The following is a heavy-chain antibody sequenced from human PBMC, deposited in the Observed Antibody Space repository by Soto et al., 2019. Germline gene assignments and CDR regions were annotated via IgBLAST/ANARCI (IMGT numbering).Heavy chain of an antibody. CDR3: ARDLGSINLYYYGMDV. J-gene: IGHJ6*02. Sequence: EVQLVESGGGLVQPGRSLRLSCAASGFTFDDYAMHWVRQAPGKGLEWVSGISWNSGSIGYADSVKGRFTISRDNAKNSLYLQMNSLRAEDTALYYCARDLGSINLYYYGMDVWVQGTTVTVSS. V-gene: IGHV3-9*01. D-gene: IGHD2-15*01. CDR1: GFTFDDYA. CDR2: ISWNSGSI.